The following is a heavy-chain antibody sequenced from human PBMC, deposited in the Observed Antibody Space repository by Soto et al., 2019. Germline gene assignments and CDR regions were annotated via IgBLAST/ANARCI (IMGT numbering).Heavy chain of an antibody. J-gene: IGHJ4*02. CDR2: IWYDGSNK. CDR1: GFTFSSYG. Sequence: GGSLRLSCAASGFTFSSYGMHWVRQAPGKGLEWVAVIWYDGSNKYYADSVKGRFTISRDNSKNTLYLQMNSLRAEDTAVYYCARGDSEGSGYYIDYWGQGTLVTVSS. V-gene: IGHV3-33*01. D-gene: IGHD3-22*01. CDR3: ARGDSEGSGYYIDY.